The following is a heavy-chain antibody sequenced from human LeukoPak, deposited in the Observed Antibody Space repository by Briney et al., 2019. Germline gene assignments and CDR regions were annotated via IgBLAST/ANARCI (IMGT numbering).Heavy chain of an antibody. CDR2: ISSSGSTI. D-gene: IGHD5-18*01. CDR3: ATTLYSYGNWFDP. V-gene: IGHV3-11*01. CDR1: GFTFSDYY. Sequence: GGSLRLSCAASGFTFSDYYMSWIRQAPGKGLEWVSYISSSGSTIYYADSVKGRFTISRDNAKNSLYLQMNSLRAEDTAVYYCATTLYSYGNWFDPWGQGTLVTVSS. J-gene: IGHJ5*02.